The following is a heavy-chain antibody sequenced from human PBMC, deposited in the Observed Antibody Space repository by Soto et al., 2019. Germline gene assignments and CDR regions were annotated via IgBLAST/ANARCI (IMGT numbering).Heavy chain of an antibody. V-gene: IGHV1-8*01. J-gene: IGHJ5*02. CDR1: GYTFTSYD. CDR2: MNPNSGNT. D-gene: IGHD3-3*01. CDR3: ARAGEPTIFGVVIPLYNWFDP. Sequence: ASVKVSCKASGYTFTSYDINWVRQATGQGLEWMGWMNPNSGNTGYAQKFQGRVTMTRNTSISTAYMELSSLRSEDTAVYYCARAGEPTIFGVVIPLYNWFDPWGQGTLVTVSS.